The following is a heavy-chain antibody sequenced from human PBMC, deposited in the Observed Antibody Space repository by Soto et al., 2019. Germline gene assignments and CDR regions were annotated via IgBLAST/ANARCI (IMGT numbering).Heavy chain of an antibody. J-gene: IGHJ4*02. Sequence: QVQLVQSGGEVKKPGASVKVSCKASAYTFTNYGISWVRQAPGQGLEWMGWISAYDGNINYAQKVRRRVTMTTDTSTSSAYVEVRSLRSDDTAVYYRGRSGSSWNLREFDSWGQGTLVTVSS. CDR1: AYTFTNYG. D-gene: IGHD6-13*01. CDR2: ISAYDGNI. V-gene: IGHV1-18*01. CDR3: GRSGSSWNLREFDS.